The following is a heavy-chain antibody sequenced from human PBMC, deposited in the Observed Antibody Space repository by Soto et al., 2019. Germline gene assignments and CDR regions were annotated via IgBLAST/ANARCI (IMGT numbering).Heavy chain of an antibody. D-gene: IGHD1-26*01. CDR1: GYSFISYW. Sequence: GESLKISCKGSGYSFISYWIGWVRQMPGKGREWMGPIYVGDSDTRYSPSFQGQVTISAGKSIITAYLQWSSLKASDTAIYYCAISLTYSGSYYVGDAVDIWGQGTMVTVSS. V-gene: IGHV5-51*01. CDR3: AISLTYSGSYYVGDAVDI. J-gene: IGHJ3*02. CDR2: IYVGDSDT.